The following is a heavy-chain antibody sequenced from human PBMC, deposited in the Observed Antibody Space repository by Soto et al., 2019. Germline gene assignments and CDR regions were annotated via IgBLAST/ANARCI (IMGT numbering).Heavy chain of an antibody. Sequence: EVQLLESGGGLVQPGGSLRLSCSASGLTFSSYAMSWVRQAPGKGLEWVSGIGGSGGSTYYADSVKGRFTISRDNSKNTLYLQMNSLRAEDTAVYYCAKGAPCNLFEYWGQGTLVTVSS. D-gene: IGHD1-26*01. CDR1: GLTFSSYA. CDR3: AKGAPCNLFEY. J-gene: IGHJ4*02. CDR2: IGGSGGST. V-gene: IGHV3-23*01.